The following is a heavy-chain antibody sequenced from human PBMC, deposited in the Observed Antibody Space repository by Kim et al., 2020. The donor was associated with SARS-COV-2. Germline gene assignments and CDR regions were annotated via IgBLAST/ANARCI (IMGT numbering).Heavy chain of an antibody. Sequence: SETLSLTCTVSGGSISSYYWSWIRQPPGKGLEWIGYIYYSGSTNYNPSLKSRVTISVDTSKNQFSLKLSSVTAADTAVYYCARESLRYYDSGREDAFDIWGQGTMVTVSS. J-gene: IGHJ3*02. CDR1: GGSISSYY. V-gene: IGHV4-59*01. CDR2: IYYSGST. D-gene: IGHD3-22*01. CDR3: ARESLRYYDSGREDAFDI.